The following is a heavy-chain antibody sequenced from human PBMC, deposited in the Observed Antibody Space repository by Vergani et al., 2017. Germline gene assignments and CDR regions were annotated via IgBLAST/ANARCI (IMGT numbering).Heavy chain of an antibody. D-gene: IGHD3-10*01. CDR2: IYPGDSDT. J-gene: IGHJ6*02. V-gene: IGHV5-51*01. CDR1: GYTFTSYW. Sequence: EVQVVQSGAEVKKPGESLKISCKGSGYTFTSYWIGWVRQMPGKGLEWMGIIYPGDSDTSYSTSFQGQVPISAEKSIITAYLQWSSLKASDTAMFYCARHGSSGSYYKEGMDVWGQXP. CDR3: ARHGSSGSYYKEGMDV.